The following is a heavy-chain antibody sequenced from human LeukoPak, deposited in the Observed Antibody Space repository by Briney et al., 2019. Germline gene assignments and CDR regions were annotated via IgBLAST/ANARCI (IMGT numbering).Heavy chain of an antibody. V-gene: IGHV3-74*01. CDR3: ARIITIFGVVPNWFDP. CDR1: GFTFRSYW. J-gene: IGHJ5*02. Sequence: PGGSLRLSCAASGFTFRSYWMHWVRQAPGKGLVWVSRINSDGSSTSYADSVKGRFTISRDNAKNSLYLQMNSLRAEDTAVYYCARIITIFGVVPNWFDPWGQGTLVTVSS. CDR2: INSDGSST. D-gene: IGHD3-3*01.